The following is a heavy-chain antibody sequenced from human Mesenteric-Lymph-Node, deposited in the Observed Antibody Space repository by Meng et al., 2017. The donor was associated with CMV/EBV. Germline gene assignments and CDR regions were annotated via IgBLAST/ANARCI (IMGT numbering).Heavy chain of an antibody. J-gene: IGHJ6*02. CDR1: GYTFIGNY. Sequence: ASVKVSCKASGYTFIGNYIYWVRQAPGQGLEWMGWINPNSGGTDYAQKFQGRVTMTADTYISTAYMEVSRLRSDDTAVYYCARDQVAGSNWSGLDVWGQGTTVTVSS. V-gene: IGHV1-2*02. D-gene: IGHD6-13*01. CDR3: ARDQVAGSNWSGLDV. CDR2: INPNSGGT.